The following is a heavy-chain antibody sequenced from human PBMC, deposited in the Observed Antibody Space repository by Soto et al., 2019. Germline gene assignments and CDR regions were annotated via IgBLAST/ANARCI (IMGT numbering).Heavy chain of an antibody. CDR2: ISAYNGNT. Sequence: QVQLVQSGAEVKKTGAAVKLTCKASGYTFTSYGISWVRQAAGQGLEWMGWISAYNGNTNYAQKLQGRVTMTTDTSTSTAYMELRSLRSDDTAVYYCARLRFGELLKFFYFDYWRQGTLVTVSS. CDR1: GYTFTSYG. D-gene: IGHD3-10*01. J-gene: IGHJ4*02. V-gene: IGHV1-18*01. CDR3: ARLRFGELLKFFYFDY.